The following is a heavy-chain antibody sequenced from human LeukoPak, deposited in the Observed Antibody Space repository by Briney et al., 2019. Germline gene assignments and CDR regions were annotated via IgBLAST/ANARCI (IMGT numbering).Heavy chain of an antibody. CDR3: ARGGIAVAGYPRPYYYYGMDV. CDR2: IYYSGST. CDR1: GGSISSYY. Sequence: PSETLSLTCTVSGGSISSYYWSWIRQPPGKGLEWIGYIYYSGSTNYNPSLKSRVTISVDTSKNQFSLKLSSVTAADTAVYYCARGGIAVAGYPRPYYYYGMDVWGQGTTVTVSS. V-gene: IGHV4-59*01. D-gene: IGHD6-19*01. J-gene: IGHJ6*02.